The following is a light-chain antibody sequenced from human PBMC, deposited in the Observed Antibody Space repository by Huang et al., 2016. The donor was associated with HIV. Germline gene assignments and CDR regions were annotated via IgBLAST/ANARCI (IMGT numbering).Light chain of an antibody. CDR3: QQRSNWPSYT. Sequence: EIVLTQSPATLSLSPGERATLSCRASQSVSSYLAGYQQKPGQAPRLLIDDASNRATGIPARFSGSGSGTDFTLTISSLEPEDFAVYYCQQRSNWPSYTFGQGTKLEIK. CDR2: DAS. J-gene: IGKJ2*01. CDR1: QSVSSY. V-gene: IGKV3-11*01.